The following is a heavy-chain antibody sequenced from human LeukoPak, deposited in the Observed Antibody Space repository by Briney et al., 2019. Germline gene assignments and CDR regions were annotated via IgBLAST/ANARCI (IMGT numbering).Heavy chain of an antibody. Sequence: PGGSLRLSCAASGFNFNIYTMSWVRQAQGKGLEWVSAVGSGGTRYYADSVKGRFTTSRDNSANTVCLQMDSLRADDTAMYYCAKMRGMPREAYHFDRWGQGTLVAVSS. CDR2: VGSGGTR. CDR3: AKMRGMPREAYHFDR. CDR1: GFNFNIYT. V-gene: IGHV3-23*01. J-gene: IGHJ4*02. D-gene: IGHD3-16*01.